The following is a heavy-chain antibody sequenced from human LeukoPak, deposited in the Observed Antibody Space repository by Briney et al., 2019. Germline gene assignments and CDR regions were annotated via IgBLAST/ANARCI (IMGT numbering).Heavy chain of an antibody. CDR2: IKSKTDGGTT. CDR1: GFTFSNAW. Sequence: AGSLRLSCAASGFTFSNAWMSWVRQAPGKGLEWVGRIKSKTDGGTTDNAAPVKGRFAISRDDSKNTMYLQMNSLKTYDTAVYYCSPCICRRVCYSPRLDYCGQRGLVTVSS. V-gene: IGHV3-15*01. J-gene: IGHJ4*02. D-gene: IGHD2-21*01. CDR3: SPCICRRVCYSPRLDY.